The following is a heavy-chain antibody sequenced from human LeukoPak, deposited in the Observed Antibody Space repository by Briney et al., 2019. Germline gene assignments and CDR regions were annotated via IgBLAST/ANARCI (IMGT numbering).Heavy chain of an antibody. CDR1: GFTFSDYD. J-gene: IGHJ6*03. CDR2: ISSSGSTI. V-gene: IGHV3-11*01. Sequence: PGGSLRLSCAASGFTFSDYDMSWIRQAPGKGLEWVSYISSSGSTIYYADSVKGRFTISRDNAKNSLYLQMNSLRAEDAAVYYCAGDRNYYYYMDVSGKGSTVTVSS. CDR3: AGDRNYYYYMDV.